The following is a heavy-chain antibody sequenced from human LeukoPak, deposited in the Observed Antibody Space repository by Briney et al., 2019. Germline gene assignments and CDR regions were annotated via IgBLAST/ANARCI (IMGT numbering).Heavy chain of an antibody. CDR2: ISSNGGST. CDR3: AREGYSYGLFDY. Sequence: GGSLRLSCAASGFTFSSYAMHWVRQAPGKGLEYVSAISSNGGSTYYANSVKGRFTISRDNSKNTLYLQMGSLRAEDMAVYYCAREGYSYGLFDYWARVPWSPSPQ. CDR1: GFTFSSYA. J-gene: IGHJ4*02. V-gene: IGHV3-64*01. D-gene: IGHD5-18*01.